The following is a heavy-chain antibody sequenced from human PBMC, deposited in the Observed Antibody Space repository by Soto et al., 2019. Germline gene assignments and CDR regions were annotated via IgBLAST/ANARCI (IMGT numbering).Heavy chain of an antibody. CDR2: IYYSGST. Sequence: QVQLQESGPGLVKPSQTLSLTCTVSGGSISSGGYYWSWIRQHPGKGLEWIGSIYYSGSTYYNPVHKSRLSMSVGASKNQFSLKVGSVTAADTAVYYCARVRYCSGGSCYPRFDPWGQGTLVTVSS. CDR1: GGSISSGGYY. D-gene: IGHD2-15*01. V-gene: IGHV4-31*03. J-gene: IGHJ5*02. CDR3: ARVRYCSGGSCYPRFDP.